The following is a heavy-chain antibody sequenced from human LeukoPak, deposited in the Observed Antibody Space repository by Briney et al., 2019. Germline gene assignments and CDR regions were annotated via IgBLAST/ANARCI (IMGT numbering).Heavy chain of an antibody. V-gene: IGHV1-2*02. Sequence: GASVKVSCKASGYTFTGYYMHWVRQAPGQGLEWMGWINPNSGGTNYAQKLQGRVTMTTDTSTSTAYMELRSLRSDDTAVYYCARAYCSSTSCPSGYWGQGTLVTVSS. CDR3: ARAYCSSTSCPSGY. J-gene: IGHJ4*02. CDR1: GYTFTGYY. D-gene: IGHD2-2*01. CDR2: INPNSGGT.